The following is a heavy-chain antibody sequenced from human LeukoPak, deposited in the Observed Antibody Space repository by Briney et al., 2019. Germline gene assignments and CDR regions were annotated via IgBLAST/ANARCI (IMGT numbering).Heavy chain of an antibody. J-gene: IGHJ4*02. Sequence: GGSLRLSCAASSFTFSSYWMSWVRQAPGKGLEWVANLNQDGSEKSYVASVKGRFTISRDNAKNSLYLQMNSLRAEDTAVYYCARIRYYDSSGYYYYFDYWGQGTLVTASS. D-gene: IGHD3-22*01. CDR2: LNQDGSEK. CDR3: ARIRYYDSSGYYYYFDY. V-gene: IGHV3-7*03. CDR1: SFTFSSYW.